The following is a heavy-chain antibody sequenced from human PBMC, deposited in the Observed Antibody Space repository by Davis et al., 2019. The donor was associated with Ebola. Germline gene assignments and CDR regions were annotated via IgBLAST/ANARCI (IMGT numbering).Heavy chain of an antibody. J-gene: IGHJ3*02. CDR1: GDSLNSYY. D-gene: IGHD4-17*01. Sequence: PSETLSLTCTASGDSLNSYYWNWIRQSPEKGLEWIGRIYTNGITNYNPSLKSRVTMSIDTSKNQFSLKLSSVTAADTALYYCARAASVTTGPREAYDIWGQGTIITVSS. CDR3: ARAASVTTGPREAYDI. CDR2: IYTNGIT. V-gene: IGHV4-4*07.